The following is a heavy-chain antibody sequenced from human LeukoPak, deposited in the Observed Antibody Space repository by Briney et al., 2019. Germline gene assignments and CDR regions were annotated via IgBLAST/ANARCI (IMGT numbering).Heavy chain of an antibody. D-gene: IGHD3-22*01. J-gene: IGHJ3*02. CDR3: AKDRGGYYDSIKVAFDI. V-gene: IGHV3-9*01. CDR1: GFTFDDYA. Sequence: GGSLRLSCAASGFTFDDYAMHWVRQAPGKGLEWVSGISWNSGSIGYADSVKGRFTISRDNAKNSLYLQMNSLRAEDTALYYCAKDRGGYYDSIKVAFDIWGQGTMVTVSS. CDR2: ISWNSGSI.